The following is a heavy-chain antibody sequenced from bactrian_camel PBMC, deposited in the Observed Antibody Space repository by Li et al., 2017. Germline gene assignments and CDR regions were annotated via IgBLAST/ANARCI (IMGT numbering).Heavy chain of an antibody. CDR2: IYTGGDTT. CDR1: PYTYSSNC. J-gene: IGHJ4*01. V-gene: IGHV3S1*01. Sequence: HVQLVESGGGSVQDGGSLRLSCAASPYTYSSNCMGWFRQVPGKERSGVAAIYTGGDTTWYADSVKGRFTSSRDNAKNTLYLQINSLKPEDTAVYYCARAPDDYWGQGTQVTVS. CDR3: ARAPDDY.